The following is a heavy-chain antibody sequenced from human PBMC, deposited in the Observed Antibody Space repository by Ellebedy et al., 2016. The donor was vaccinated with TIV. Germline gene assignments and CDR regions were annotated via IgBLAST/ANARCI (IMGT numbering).Heavy chain of an antibody. D-gene: IGHD1-26*01. J-gene: IGHJ4*02. V-gene: IGHV4-59*01. CDR2: IYNSGST. Sequence: SETPSLTCTVSGGSISSYYWSWIRQPPGKGLEWIGYIYNSGSTNYNPSLKSRVTISVYTSKNQFSLKLSSVTAADTAVYYCARIVGATTKGGRYFDYWGQGTLVTVSS. CDR3: ARIVGATTKGGRYFDY. CDR1: GGSISSYY.